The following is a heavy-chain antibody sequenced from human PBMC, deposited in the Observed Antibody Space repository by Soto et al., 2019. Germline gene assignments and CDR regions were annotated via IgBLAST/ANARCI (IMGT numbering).Heavy chain of an antibody. CDR2: IYYSGST. Sequence: QVQLQESGPGLVKPSQTLSLTCTVSGGSISSGGYYWSWIRQHPGKGLEWIGYIYYSGSTYYNPSLKSRVTIAVDTSKNQFSLKLSSVTAADTAVYYCARDSGGAAASPFDPWGQGTLVTVSS. D-gene: IGHD6-13*01. J-gene: IGHJ5*02. V-gene: IGHV4-31*03. CDR3: ARDSGGAAASPFDP. CDR1: GGSISSGGYY.